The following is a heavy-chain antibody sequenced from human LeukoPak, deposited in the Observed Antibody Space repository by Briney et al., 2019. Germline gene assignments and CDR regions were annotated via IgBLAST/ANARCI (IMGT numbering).Heavy chain of an antibody. CDR2: IDPNSGGT. CDR3: ARGRKRGSYWIDY. CDR1: GYTFTGYY. J-gene: IGHJ4*02. Sequence: ASVKVSCKASGYTFTGYYMHWVRQAPGQGLEWMGWIDPNSGGTNYAQKFQGRVTMTRDTSISTAYMELSRLRSDDTAVYYCARGRKRGSYWIDYWGQGTLVTVSS. V-gene: IGHV1-2*02. D-gene: IGHD1-26*01.